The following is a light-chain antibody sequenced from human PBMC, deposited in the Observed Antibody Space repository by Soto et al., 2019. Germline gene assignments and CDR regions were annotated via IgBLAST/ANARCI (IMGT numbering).Light chain of an antibody. V-gene: IGLV2-23*01. CDR1: SSDVGSYNL. J-gene: IGLJ3*02. Sequence: ALTQPASVSGSPGQSITISCTGTSSDVGSYNLVSWYQQHPGKAPKLMIYEGSKRPSGVSNRFSGSKSGNTASLTISGLQAEDEADYYCCSYAGSSTWVFGGGTKLTV. CDR2: EGS. CDR3: CSYAGSSTWV.